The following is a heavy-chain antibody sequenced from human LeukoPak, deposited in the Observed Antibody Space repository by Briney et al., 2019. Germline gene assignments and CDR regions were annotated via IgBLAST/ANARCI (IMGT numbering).Heavy chain of an antibody. D-gene: IGHD3-22*01. CDR1: GGSISTSDYY. J-gene: IGHJ4*02. V-gene: IGHV4-39*01. CDR3: ARPSYYGSSGYFGY. CDR2: IYYSGSA. Sequence: SETLSLTCTVSGGSISTSDYYWGWIRQPPGKGLEWFGSIYYSGSAYYNPSLKSRVTISVDTSKNQFSLKLTSVTAADTAVYYCARPSYYGSSGYFGYWGQGTLVTVSS.